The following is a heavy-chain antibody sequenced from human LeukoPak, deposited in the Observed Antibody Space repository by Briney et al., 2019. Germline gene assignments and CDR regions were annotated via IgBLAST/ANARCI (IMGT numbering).Heavy chain of an antibody. Sequence: GGSLRLSCSASGFTFSSCSMHWVRQAPGRGLAYVSGISDNGDTTYYAASVKGRFTISRDNSKNTLYLQMSSLRPEDTAVYYCVKVLRFLVSRAFDIWGQGTMITVSS. D-gene: IGHD3-3*01. CDR3: VKVLRFLVSRAFDI. V-gene: IGHV3-64D*09. CDR2: ISDNGDTT. CDR1: GFTFSSCS. J-gene: IGHJ3*02.